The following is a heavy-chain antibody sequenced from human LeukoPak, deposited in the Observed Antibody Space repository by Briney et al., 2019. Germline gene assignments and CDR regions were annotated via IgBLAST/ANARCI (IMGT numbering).Heavy chain of an antibody. V-gene: IGHV1-69-2*01. D-gene: IGHD3-22*01. CDR2: VDPEDGET. Sequence: ATVKISCKASGYTFTDYYMHWVQQAPGKRLEWMGRVDPEDGETIYAEKFQGRVTMTRDTSTSTVYLELSSLRSEDTAVYYCARGDDSSGYYQHDAFDIWGQGTMVTVSS. J-gene: IGHJ3*02. CDR3: ARGDDSSGYYQHDAFDI. CDR1: GYTFTDYY.